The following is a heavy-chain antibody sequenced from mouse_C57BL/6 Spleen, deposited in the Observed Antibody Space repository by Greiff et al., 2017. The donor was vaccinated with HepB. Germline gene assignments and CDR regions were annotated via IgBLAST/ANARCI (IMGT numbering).Heavy chain of an antibody. CDR3: ASGSKGYFDY. J-gene: IGHJ2*01. V-gene: IGHV1-52*01. Sequence: VKLQQPGAELVRPGSSVKLSCKASGYTFTSYWMHWVKQRPIQGLEWIGNIDPSDSETHYNQKFKDKATLTVDKSSSTAYMQLSSLTSEDSAVYYCASGSKGYFDYWGQGTTLTVSS. CDR2: IDPSDSET. D-gene: IGHD2-5*01. CDR1: GYTFTSYW.